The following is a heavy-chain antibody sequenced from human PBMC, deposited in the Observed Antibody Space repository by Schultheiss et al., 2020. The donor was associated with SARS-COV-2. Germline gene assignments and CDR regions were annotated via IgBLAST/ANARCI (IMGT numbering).Heavy chain of an antibody. V-gene: IGHV1-2*02. CDR1: GYTFTSYG. CDR2: INPNSGGT. Sequence: ASVKVSCKASGYTFTSYGISWVRQAPGQGLEWMGWINPNSGGTNYAQKFQGRVTMTRDTSISTAYMELRSLRSDDTAVYYCARSVVVVAAAKYNWFDPWGQGTLVTVSS. D-gene: IGHD2-15*01. CDR3: ARSVVVVAAAKYNWFDP. J-gene: IGHJ5*02.